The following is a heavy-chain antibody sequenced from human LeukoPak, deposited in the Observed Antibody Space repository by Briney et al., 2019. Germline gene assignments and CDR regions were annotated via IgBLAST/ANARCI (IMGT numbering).Heavy chain of an antibody. CDR1: GYSISSGYY. J-gene: IGHJ4*02. Sequence: SETLSLTCTVSGYSISSGYYGGWIRQPPGKGLEWIGSIYHSGSTYYNPSLKSRVTISVDKSKNQFSLKLSSVTAADTAVYYCARTLIDYYGSGSYYNGFDYWGQGTLVTVSS. D-gene: IGHD3-10*01. CDR2: IYHSGST. CDR3: ARTLIDYYGSGSYYNGFDY. V-gene: IGHV4-38-2*02.